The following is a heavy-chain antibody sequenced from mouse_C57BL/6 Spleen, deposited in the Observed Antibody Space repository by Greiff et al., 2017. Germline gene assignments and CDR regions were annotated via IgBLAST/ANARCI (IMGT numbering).Heavy chain of an antibody. J-gene: IGHJ4*01. V-gene: IGHV5-17*01. CDR2: ISSGSSTI. Sequence: EVQLQESGGGLVKPGGSLKLSCAASGFTFSDYGMHWVRQAPEKGLEWVAYISSGSSTIYYADTVKGRFTISRDNAKNTLFLQMTSLRSEDTAMYYCERRGNYYAMDYWGQGTSVTVSS. CDR1: GFTFSDYG. CDR3: ERRGNYYAMDY. D-gene: IGHD2-1*01.